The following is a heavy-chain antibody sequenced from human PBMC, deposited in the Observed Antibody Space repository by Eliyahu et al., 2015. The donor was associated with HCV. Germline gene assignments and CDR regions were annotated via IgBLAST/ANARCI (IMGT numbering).Heavy chain of an antibody. CDR2: IYYSEST. J-gene: IGHJ5*02. D-gene: IGHD1-1*01. CDR3: AREIRTWTEIRFDP. V-gene: IGHV4-59*01. CDR1: GGXISSYY. Sequence: QVQLQESGPGLVKPSETLSLTCTVXGGXISSYYWSWIRQPPGKGLEWIGYIYYSESTNYNPSLKSRVTISVDTSKNQLSLKLSSVTAADTAVYYCAREIRTWTEIRFDPWGQGTLVTVSS.